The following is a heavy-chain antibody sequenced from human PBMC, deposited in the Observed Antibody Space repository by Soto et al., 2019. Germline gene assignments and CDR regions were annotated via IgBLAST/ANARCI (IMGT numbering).Heavy chain of an antibody. CDR2: IIPIFGTA. D-gene: IGHD2-21*02. CDR3: ARGEDCGGDCYPREAFDI. Sequence: ASVKVSCKASGGTFSSYAISWVRQAPGQGLEWMGGIIPIFGTANYAQKFQGRVTITADESTSTAYMELSSLRSEDTAVYYCARGEDCGGDCYPREAFDIWGEGTMVTVSS. CDR1: GGTFSSYA. V-gene: IGHV1-69*13. J-gene: IGHJ3*02.